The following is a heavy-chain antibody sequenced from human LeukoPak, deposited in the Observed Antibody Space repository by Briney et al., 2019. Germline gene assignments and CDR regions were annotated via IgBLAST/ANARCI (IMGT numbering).Heavy chain of an antibody. CDR1: GFTFSSFA. V-gene: IGHV3-64D*09. D-gene: IGHD1-26*01. Sequence: PGGSLRLSCPASGFTFSSFAMFWVRQAPGKGLEYVSGISSDGGRTNYADSVKARFTISRDNSKVTLYPQMTSLRPEDTAIYYCVKDPSGNYFYFDYWGQGTLVTVSS. J-gene: IGHJ4*02. CDR3: VKDPSGNYFYFDY. CDR2: ISSDGGRT.